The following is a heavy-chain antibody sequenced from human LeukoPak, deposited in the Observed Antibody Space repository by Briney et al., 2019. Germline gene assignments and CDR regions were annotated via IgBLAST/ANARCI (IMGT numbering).Heavy chain of an antibody. Sequence: GGSLRLSCAASGFTFSSYWMSWVRQAPGKGLEWVANIKQDGSEKYYVDSVKGRFTISRDNAKNSLYLQMNSLRAEDTAVYYCAREAGILTRYYTAWPDYGMDVWGQGTTVTVSS. CDR3: AREAGILTRYYTAWPDYGMDV. D-gene: IGHD3-9*01. CDR2: IKQDGSEK. CDR1: GFTFSSYW. J-gene: IGHJ6*02. V-gene: IGHV3-7*01.